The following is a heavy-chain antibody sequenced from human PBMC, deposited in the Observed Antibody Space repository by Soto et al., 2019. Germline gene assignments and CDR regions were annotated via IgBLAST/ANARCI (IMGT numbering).Heavy chain of an antibody. CDR1: GYSFTSYW. CDR3: ARLILEDCSSTSCLRGIDP. CDR2: IDPSDSYT. D-gene: IGHD2-2*01. V-gene: IGHV5-10-1*01. Sequence: GESPKISCKGSGYSFTSYWISWVRQMPGKGLEWMGRIDPSDSYTNYSPSFQGHVTISADKSISTAYLQWSSLKASDTAMYYCARLILEDCSSTSCLRGIDPWGQGTLVTVSS. J-gene: IGHJ5*02.